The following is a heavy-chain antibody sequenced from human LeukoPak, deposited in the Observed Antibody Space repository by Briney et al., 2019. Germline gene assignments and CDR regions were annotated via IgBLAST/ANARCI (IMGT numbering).Heavy chain of an antibody. CDR3: ATIAVAGHFDY. J-gene: IGHJ4*02. V-gene: IGHV4-61*02. Sequence: SETLSLTCNVSGGSISSGRYYWSWIRLPAGKGLEWIGRIFTSGSTNYNPSLKSRVTISLDTSKNQFSLKLSSVTAADTAVYYCATIAVAGHFDYWGQGTLVTVSS. CDR1: GGSISSGRYY. D-gene: IGHD6-19*01. CDR2: IFTSGST.